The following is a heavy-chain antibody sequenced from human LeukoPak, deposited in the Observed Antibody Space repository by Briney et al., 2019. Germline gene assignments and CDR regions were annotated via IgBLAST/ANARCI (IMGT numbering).Heavy chain of an antibody. D-gene: IGHD3/OR15-3a*01. J-gene: IGHJ4*02. CDR2: IHIGNST. V-gene: IGHV3-66*01. CDR1: GFTVSSND. CDR3: AADWPLDH. Sequence: PGGSLRLSCAASGFTVSSNDMSWVRQAPGRGLEWVSIIHIGNSTYYADSVKGRFTISRDNSKNTLYLQMNSLRAEDTAVYYCAADWPLDHWGRGTLVTVSS.